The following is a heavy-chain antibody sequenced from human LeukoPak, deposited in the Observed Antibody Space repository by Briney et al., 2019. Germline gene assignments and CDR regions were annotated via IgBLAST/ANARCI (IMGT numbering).Heavy chain of an antibody. CDR3: ARGGSSYNDEHEEFDY. Sequence: ASVKVSCKASGYTFTSHDINWVRQATGQGLEWMGWMNPNSGYTGYEQKFQGRATMTRDTSTSTAYMELSSLRSEDTAVYYCARGGSSYNDEHEEFDYWGQGTVVTVSS. CDR1: GYTFTSHD. V-gene: IGHV1-8*01. CDR2: MNPNSGYT. J-gene: IGHJ4*02. D-gene: IGHD3-22*01.